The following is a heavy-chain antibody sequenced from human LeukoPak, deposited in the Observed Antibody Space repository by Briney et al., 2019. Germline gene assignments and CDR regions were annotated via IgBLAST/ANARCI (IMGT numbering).Heavy chain of an antibody. CDR3: AREGSGTRWFDP. CDR2: IYYSGST. CDR1: GGSISSSSYY. V-gene: IGHV4-39*07. D-gene: IGHD3-10*01. Sequence: SETLSLTCTVSGGSISSSSYYWGWIRQPPGKGLEWIGSIYYSGSTYYSPSLKSRVTISVDTSKNQFSLKLSSVTAADTAVYYCAREGSGTRWFDPWGQGTLVTVSS. J-gene: IGHJ5*02.